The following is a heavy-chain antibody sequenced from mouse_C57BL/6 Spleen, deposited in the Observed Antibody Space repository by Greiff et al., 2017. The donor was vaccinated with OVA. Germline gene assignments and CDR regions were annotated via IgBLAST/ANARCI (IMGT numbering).Heavy chain of an antibody. D-gene: IGHD1-1*01. Sequence: EVKLVESGEGLVKPGGSLKLSCAASGFTFSSYAMSWVRQTPEKRLEWVAYISSGGDYIYYADTVKGRFTISRDNARNTLYLQMSSLKSEDTAMYYCTREGGSSSYFDYWGQGTTLTVSS. V-gene: IGHV5-9-1*02. CDR1: GFTFSSYA. CDR3: TREGGSSSYFDY. J-gene: IGHJ2*01. CDR2: ISSGGDYI.